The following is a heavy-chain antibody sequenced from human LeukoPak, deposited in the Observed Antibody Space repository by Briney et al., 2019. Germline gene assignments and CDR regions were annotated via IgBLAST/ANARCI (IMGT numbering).Heavy chain of an antibody. J-gene: IGHJ6*02. Sequence: GGTLRLSCAASGFTFSNYDIHWVRQAPGKGLEWVAIISHVGSNKYYGDSLKGRFTISRDNSKNTLYLQMNSLRGEDTAVYYCARQDNAMDVWGQGTTVTVSS. CDR2: ISHVGSNK. CDR1: GFTFSNYD. D-gene: IGHD2-2*01. V-gene: IGHV3-30*03. CDR3: ARQDNAMDV.